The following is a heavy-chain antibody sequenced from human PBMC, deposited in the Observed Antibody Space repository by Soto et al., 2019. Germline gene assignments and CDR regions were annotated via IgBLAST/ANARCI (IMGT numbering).Heavy chain of an antibody. V-gene: IGHV3-33*01. CDR1: GFTFSTYG. CDR3: ARDTARGMVRINYVMDG. D-gene: IGHD3-10*01. CDR2: IWYDGSKK. Sequence: QVQLVESGGGVVQPGRSLRLSCEASGFTFSTYGLHWVRRAPGKGLAWAAVIWYDGSKKYYADSVKGRFTISRDNSKNPLYLQMNRLRAEDTAAYYWARDTARGMVRINYVMDGWGQGTTFTFSS. J-gene: IGHJ6*02.